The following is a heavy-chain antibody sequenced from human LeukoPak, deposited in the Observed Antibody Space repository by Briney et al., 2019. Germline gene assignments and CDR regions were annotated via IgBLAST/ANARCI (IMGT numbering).Heavy chain of an antibody. CDR2: IYDSGST. CDR1: GASIRSGDNY. V-gene: IGHV4-30-4*01. Sequence: PSQTLALTYTVSGASIRSGDNYWSGIRQPPGKGLEWIGYIYDSGSTYYNPSLKSRITISVDTSENRFSLKLSSVTATDTAVYYCARDCSGGSCYGALVIWGQGTMVTVSS. J-gene: IGHJ3*02. D-gene: IGHD2-15*01. CDR3: ARDCSGGSCYGALVI.